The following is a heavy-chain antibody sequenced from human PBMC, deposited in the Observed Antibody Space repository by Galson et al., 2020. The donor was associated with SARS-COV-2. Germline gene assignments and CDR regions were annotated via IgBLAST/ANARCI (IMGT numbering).Heavy chain of an antibody. CDR1: GFTFSGHS. CDR2: ISSNGEST. D-gene: IGHD2-21*02. CDR3: ARAFCGGDCYPRVDYYYMDV. V-gene: IGHV3-64*01. J-gene: IGHJ6*03. Sequence: GESLKISCAASGFTFSGHSMHWVRQAPGKGLEYVSAISSNGESTYYANSVKGRFTISRDNSMNTLYLQMGSLRPEDMAVYYCARAFCGGDCYPRVDYYYMDVWCKGTTVTVSS.